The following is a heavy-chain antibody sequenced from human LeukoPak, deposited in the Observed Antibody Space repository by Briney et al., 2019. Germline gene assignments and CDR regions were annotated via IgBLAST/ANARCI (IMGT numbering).Heavy chain of an antibody. V-gene: IGHV4-59*08. J-gene: IGHJ4*02. CDR1: GGSISSYY. Sequence: SETLSLTCTVSGGSISSYYWSWIRQPPGKGLEWIGYIYYSGSTNYNPSLKSRVTISVDTSKNQFSLKLSSVTAADTAVYYCARLRYSNYVDYWGQGTLVTVSS. CDR3: ARLRYSNYVDY. CDR2: IYYSGST. D-gene: IGHD4-11*01.